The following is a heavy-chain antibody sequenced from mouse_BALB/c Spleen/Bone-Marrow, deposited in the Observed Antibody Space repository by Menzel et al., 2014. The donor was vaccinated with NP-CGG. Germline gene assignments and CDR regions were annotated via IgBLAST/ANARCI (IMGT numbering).Heavy chain of an antibody. CDR3: ARDWDEYYFDY. D-gene: IGHD4-1*01. J-gene: IGHJ2*01. CDR2: IFPGSDNT. V-gene: IGHV1-66*01. Sequence: QVQLQQSGPELVKPGASVKMSCKASGYSFTSYYIHWVKQRPGQGLEWIGWIFPGSDNTKYNEKFKGKATLTADTSSSTACMHLSSLTSEDSAVYFCARDWDEYYFDYWGQGTTLTVSS. CDR1: GYSFTSYY.